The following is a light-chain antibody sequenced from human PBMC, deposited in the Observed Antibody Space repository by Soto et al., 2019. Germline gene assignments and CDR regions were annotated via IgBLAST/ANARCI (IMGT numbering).Light chain of an antibody. Sequence: QSVLTQPASVSGSPGQSITISCTGTSSDVGSYNLVSWYQQHPGKAPKLMIYEGSKRPSGVSNRFSGSKSGNTASLTISGLQAEDEADYYCGSFTRSVTYVFGTGTKVTVL. CDR2: EGS. J-gene: IGLJ1*01. V-gene: IGLV2-14*02. CDR1: SSDVGSYNL. CDR3: GSFTRSVTYV.